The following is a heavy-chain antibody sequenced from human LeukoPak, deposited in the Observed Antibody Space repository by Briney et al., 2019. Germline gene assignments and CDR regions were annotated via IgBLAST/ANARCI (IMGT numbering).Heavy chain of an antibody. Sequence: ASVKVSCKASGYTFTSYDINWVRQATGQGLEWRGWMNPNSGNTGYAQKFQGRVTMTRNTSISTAYMELSSLRSEDTAVYYCAKDRARWFGEFNWFDPWGQGTLVTVSS. D-gene: IGHD3-10*01. CDR1: GYTFTSYD. V-gene: IGHV1-8*02. CDR2: MNPNSGNT. CDR3: AKDRARWFGEFNWFDP. J-gene: IGHJ5*02.